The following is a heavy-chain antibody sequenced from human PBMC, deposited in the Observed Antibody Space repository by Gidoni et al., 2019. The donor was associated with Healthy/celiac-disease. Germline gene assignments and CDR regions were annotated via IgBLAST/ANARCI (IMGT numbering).Heavy chain of an antibody. Sequence: QVQLVESGGGVVQPGRSLRLPCAPSGFPFSSYGMPWVRQAPGKGLEWVAVIWYDGSNKYYADSVKGRFTISRDNSKNTLYLQMNSLRAEDTAVYYCARDVGYSSSWYYFDYWGQGTLVTVSS. CDR1: GFPFSSYG. CDR2: IWYDGSNK. V-gene: IGHV3-33*01. CDR3: ARDVGYSSSWYYFDY. D-gene: IGHD6-13*01. J-gene: IGHJ4*02.